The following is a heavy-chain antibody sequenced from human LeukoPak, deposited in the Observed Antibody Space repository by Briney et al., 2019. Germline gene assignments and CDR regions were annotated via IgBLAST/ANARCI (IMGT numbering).Heavy chain of an antibody. J-gene: IGHJ4*02. V-gene: IGHV3-49*03. D-gene: IGHD3-22*01. Sequence: GGSLRLSCTASGFTFGDYAMSWFRQAPGKGLEWVGFIRSKAYGGTTEYAASVKGRFTISRDDSKSIAYLQMNSLKTEDTAVYYCTRDGKRGYYDSSGSPTPFYWGQGTLVTVSS. CDR3: TRDGKRGYYDSSGSPTPFY. CDR2: IRSKAYGGTT. CDR1: GFTFGDYA.